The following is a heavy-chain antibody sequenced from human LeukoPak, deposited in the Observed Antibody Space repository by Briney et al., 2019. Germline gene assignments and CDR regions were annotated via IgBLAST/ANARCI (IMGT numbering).Heavy chain of an antibody. J-gene: IGHJ4*02. V-gene: IGHV3-30*18. CDR2: ISYDGSNK. CDR1: GFTFSSYG. CDR3: AKVRLSSLFDY. D-gene: IGHD2-21*02. Sequence: GGSLRLSCAASGFTFSSYGMHWVRQAPGKGLEWVAVISYDGSNKYYADSVKGRFTISRDNSKNTLYLQMNSLRAEDTAVYYCAKVRLSSLFDYWGQGTLVTVSS.